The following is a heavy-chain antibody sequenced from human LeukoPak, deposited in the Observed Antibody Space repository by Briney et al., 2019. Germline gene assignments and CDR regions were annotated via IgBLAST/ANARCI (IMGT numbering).Heavy chain of an antibody. D-gene: IGHD3-10*01. CDR2: FDPEDGET. CDR3: ATDNYYGSGSYYKGFDP. CDR1: GYTLTELS. Sequence: GASVKVSCKVSGYTLTELSTHWVRQAPGKGLEWMGGFDPEDGETIYAQKFQGRVTMTEDTSTDTAYMELSSLRSEDTAVYYCATDNYYGSGSYYKGFDPWGQGTLVTVSS. V-gene: IGHV1-24*01. J-gene: IGHJ5*02.